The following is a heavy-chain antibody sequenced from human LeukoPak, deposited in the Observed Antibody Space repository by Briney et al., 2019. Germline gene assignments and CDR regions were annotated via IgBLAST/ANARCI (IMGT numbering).Heavy chain of an antibody. V-gene: IGHV3-74*01. CDR2: ITSDGSGT. CDR1: GFTFSSYW. Sequence: GGSLRLSCAASGFTFSSYWMDWVRQAPGKGLVWVSRITSDGSGTTYADSVKGRFTISRDNAKNTLYLQMNSLRAEDTAVYYCVRDGDYVGGDFHYWGQGILVTVFS. D-gene: IGHD4-17*01. J-gene: IGHJ4*02. CDR3: VRDGDYVGGDFHY.